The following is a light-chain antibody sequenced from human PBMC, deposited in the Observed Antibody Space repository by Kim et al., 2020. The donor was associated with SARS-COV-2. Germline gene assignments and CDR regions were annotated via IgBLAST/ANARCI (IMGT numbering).Light chain of an antibody. Sequence: ETVMTQSPATLSVSPGETATLSRRASQNIRTYLAWYQQKPGQAPRLLIYGASTRATGIPARFSGSGSGTEFTLTISSLQSEDFAVYYCQQYNNWPPNTFGQGTKVEI. CDR2: GAS. J-gene: IGKJ2*01. CDR3: QQYNNWPPNT. V-gene: IGKV3-15*01. CDR1: QNIRTY.